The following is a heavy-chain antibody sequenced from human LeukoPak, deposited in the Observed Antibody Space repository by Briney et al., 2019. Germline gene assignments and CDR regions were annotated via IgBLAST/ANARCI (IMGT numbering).Heavy chain of an antibody. CDR2: IYSGGST. CDR3: ARARVTPYFDY. Sequence: GGSLRLSCAASGFTFSSNCMSWVRQAPGKGLEWVSVIYSGGSTYYADSVKGRFTISRDNSKNTLYLQMNSLRAEDTAVYYCARARVTPYFDYWGQGTLVTVSS. D-gene: IGHD5-18*01. CDR1: GFTFSSNC. J-gene: IGHJ4*02. V-gene: IGHV3-66*01.